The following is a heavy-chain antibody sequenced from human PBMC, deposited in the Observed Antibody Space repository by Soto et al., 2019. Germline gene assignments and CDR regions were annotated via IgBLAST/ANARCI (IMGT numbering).Heavy chain of an antibody. Sequence: PSETLSLTCTVSGGSISSSSYYWGWIRQPPGKGLEWIGSIYYSGSTYYNPSLKSRVTISVDTSKNQFSLKLSSVTAADTAVYYCEAMVWGVMRTWYYYYGMDVWGQGTTVTVSS. CDR3: EAMVWGVMRTWYYYYGMDV. V-gene: IGHV4-39*01. CDR2: IYYSGST. CDR1: GGSISSSSYY. J-gene: IGHJ6*02. D-gene: IGHD3-10*01.